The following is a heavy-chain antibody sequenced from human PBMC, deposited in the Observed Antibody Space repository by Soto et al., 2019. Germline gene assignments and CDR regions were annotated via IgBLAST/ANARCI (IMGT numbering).Heavy chain of an antibody. CDR3: ARDLHILRYFDWLSVNVADYYYYGMDV. CDR2: INTNTGNP. Sequence: GASVKVSCKASGYTFTSYAMNWVRQAPGQGLEWMGWINTNTGNPTYAQGFTGRFVFSLDTSVSTAYLQICSLKAEDTAVYYCARDLHILRYFDWLSVNVADYYYYGMDVWGQGTTVTVSS. V-gene: IGHV7-4-1*01. D-gene: IGHD3-9*01. J-gene: IGHJ6*02. CDR1: GYTFTSYA.